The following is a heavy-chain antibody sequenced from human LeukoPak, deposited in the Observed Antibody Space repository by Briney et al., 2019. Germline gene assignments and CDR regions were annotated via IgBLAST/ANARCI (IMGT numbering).Heavy chain of an antibody. Sequence: SETLSLTCAVYGGSFSGCYWSWIRQPPGKGLEWIGEINHSGSTNYNPSLKSRVTISVDTSKNQFSLKLSSVTAADTAVYYCARGLRYRSWFDPWGQGTLVTVSS. CDR1: GGSFSGCY. CDR3: ARGLRYRSWFDP. J-gene: IGHJ5*02. V-gene: IGHV4-34*01. D-gene: IGHD2-15*01. CDR2: INHSGST.